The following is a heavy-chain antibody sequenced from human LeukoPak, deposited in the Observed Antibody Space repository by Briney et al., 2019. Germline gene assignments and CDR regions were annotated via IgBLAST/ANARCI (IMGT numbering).Heavy chain of an antibody. D-gene: IGHD6-13*01. J-gene: IGHJ4*02. CDR2: INPSGGST. CDR1: GYTFTSYY. Sequence: ASVKVSCKASGYTFTSYYMHWVRQAPGQGLEWMGIINPSGGSTSYAQRFQGRVTMTRDTSTSTVYMELSSLRSEDTAVYYCARDLLSIAAAGTPGGNWGQGTLVTVSS. CDR3: ARDLLSIAAAGTPGGN. V-gene: IGHV1-46*01.